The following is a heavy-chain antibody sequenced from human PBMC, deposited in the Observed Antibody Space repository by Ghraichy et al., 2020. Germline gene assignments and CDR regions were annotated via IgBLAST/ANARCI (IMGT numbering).Heavy chain of an antibody. CDR3: ARVRVWSRAGFDP. D-gene: IGHD2-8*02. J-gene: IGHJ5*02. V-gene: IGHV3-7*01. Sequence: GSLRLSCAASGITFSSYWMSWVRQAPGKGLEWVANIKQDGSEKYYVDSVKGRFTISRDNAKNSLYLQMNSLRAEDTAVYYCARVRVWSRAGFDPWGQGTLVTVSS. CDR2: IKQDGSEK. CDR1: GITFSSYW.